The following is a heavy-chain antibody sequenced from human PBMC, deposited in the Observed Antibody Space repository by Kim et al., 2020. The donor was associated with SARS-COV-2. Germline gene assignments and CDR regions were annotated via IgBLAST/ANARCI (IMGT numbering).Heavy chain of an antibody. D-gene: IGHD3-10*01. Sequence: YNPSLESRVTITVDTSQNQFSLMLSTVTAADTAVYYCTRRRLWCGIDAFDIWGQGTMVTVSS. V-gene: IGHV4-34*01. CDR3: TRRRLWCGIDAFDI. J-gene: IGHJ3*02.